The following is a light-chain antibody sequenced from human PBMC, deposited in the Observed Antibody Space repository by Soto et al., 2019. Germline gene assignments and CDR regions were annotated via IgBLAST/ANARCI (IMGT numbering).Light chain of an antibody. CDR2: ASY. J-gene: IGKJ2*01. V-gene: IGKV1-39*01. CDR3: QHSYITPRYT. Sequence: DIQITQSPSSLSASVGDRVTITCRASQSISSHLNWYQHKPGRPPRLLIFASYILEGGVPSRFSRSGSDTYFTLTIDSLQPEDVATYYCQHSYITPRYTFGQGTKVEI. CDR1: QSISSH.